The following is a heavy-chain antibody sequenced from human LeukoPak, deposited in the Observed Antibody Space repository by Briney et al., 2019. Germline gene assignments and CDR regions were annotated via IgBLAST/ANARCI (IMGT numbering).Heavy chain of an antibody. D-gene: IGHD4-17*01. V-gene: IGHV3-23*01. J-gene: IGHJ5*02. CDR2: ISASGSST. CDR1: GFIFRSYA. CDR3: ATNYGDYVNWFDP. Sequence: SGGSLRLSCAASGFIFRSYAMSWVRQAPGQGLECVSSISASGSSTFYADSVKGRFTIYRDNSKNTVSLQMNSLRAEDTAKYYCATNYGDYVNWFDPWGQGTLVTVSS.